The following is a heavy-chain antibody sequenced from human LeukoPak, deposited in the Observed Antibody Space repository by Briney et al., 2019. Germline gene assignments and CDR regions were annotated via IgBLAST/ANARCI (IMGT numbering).Heavy chain of an antibody. D-gene: IGHD3-9*01. CDR2: FDPEDGET. V-gene: IGHV1-24*01. CDR1: GYTLTELS. CDR3: ATDADYDILTGYYKGSRDLDY. Sequence: ASVKVSCKVSGYTLTELSMHWVRQAPGKGLEWMGGFDPEDGETIYAQKFQGRVTMTEDTSTDTAYMELSSLRSEDTAVYYCATDADYDILTGYYKGSRDLDYWGQGTLVTVSS. J-gene: IGHJ4*02.